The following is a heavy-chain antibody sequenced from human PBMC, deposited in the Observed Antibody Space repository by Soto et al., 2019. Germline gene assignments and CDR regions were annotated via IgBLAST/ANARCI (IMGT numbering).Heavy chain of an antibody. J-gene: IGHJ4*02. Sequence: QVQLVESGGGVVQPGRSLRLSCAVSGFTFSSYAMHWVRQAPGKGLEGVAVISYAGWNKYYADSVKGRLTISRDNSKNTVYLQTNSLRAEDTAVYYCAREAEAFDYWGQGTLVTVSS. CDR1: GFTFSSYA. D-gene: IGHD2-15*01. V-gene: IGHV3-30*04. CDR2: ISYAGWNK. CDR3: AREAEAFDY.